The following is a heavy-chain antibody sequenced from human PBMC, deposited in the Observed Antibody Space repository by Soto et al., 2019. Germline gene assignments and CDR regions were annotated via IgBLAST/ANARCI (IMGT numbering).Heavy chain of an antibody. V-gene: IGHV6-1*01. Sequence: SQTLSLTCAVSGDSVSSNSDTWNWIRQSPSRGLERLGRTYYRSKWYNEYAVSVKSRVTIHPDTSRNQFSLQLSSVTPEDTAVYYCARGKDGSIDYWGQGTLVTVSS. CDR2: TYYRSKWYN. J-gene: IGHJ4*02. CDR1: GDSVSSNSDT. CDR3: ARGKDGSIDY. D-gene: IGHD5-12*01.